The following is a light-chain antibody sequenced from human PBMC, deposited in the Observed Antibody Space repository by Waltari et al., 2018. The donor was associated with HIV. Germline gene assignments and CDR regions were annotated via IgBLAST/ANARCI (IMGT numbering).Light chain of an antibody. J-gene: IGLJ3*02. Sequence: QSVLKQPPSVSGAPGQRVTFSCTGSSSNIGAGYDVHWYQQLPGTAPKLLIYGNNNPPSGVPDRFSGSKSGTSASLAITGLQAEDEADYYCQSYDSSLSGSWVFGGGTKLTVL. CDR3: QSYDSSLSGSWV. V-gene: IGLV1-40*01. CDR1: SSNIGAGYD. CDR2: GNN.